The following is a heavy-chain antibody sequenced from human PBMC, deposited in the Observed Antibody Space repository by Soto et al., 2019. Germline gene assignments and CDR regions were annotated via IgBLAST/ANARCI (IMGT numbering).Heavy chain of an antibody. CDR3: ARGTYKLVVVANSIPLYYYGVGV. J-gene: IGHJ6*02. CDR1: GVTVSSNY. V-gene: IGHV3-66*02. CDR2: IYSGGRT. D-gene: IGHD3-22*01. Sequence: GGSLRLPCAASGVTVSSNYISWVRQAPGKGLEWVSVIYSGGRTYYADSVKGRFTISRDNSRNTLYLQMNSLRADDTAVYYCARGTYKLVVVANSIPLYYYGVGVWGQGTTVTVSS.